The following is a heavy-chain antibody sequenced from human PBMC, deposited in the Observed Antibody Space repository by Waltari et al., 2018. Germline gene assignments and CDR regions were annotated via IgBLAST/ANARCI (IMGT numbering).Heavy chain of an antibody. D-gene: IGHD4-17*01. J-gene: IGHJ4*02. CDR3: ARARDYGDYVDY. CDR1: GGSISSYY. CDR2: IYYSGST. V-gene: IGHV4-59*01. Sequence: QVQLQESGPGLVKPSETLSLTCTVSGGSISSYYWSWIRQPPGKGLEWIGYIYYSGSTNSNPSLKSRVTISVDTSKNQFSLKLSSVTAADTAVYYCARARDYGDYVDYWGQGTLVTVSS.